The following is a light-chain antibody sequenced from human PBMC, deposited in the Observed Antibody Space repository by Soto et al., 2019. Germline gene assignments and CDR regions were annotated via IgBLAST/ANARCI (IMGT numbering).Light chain of an antibody. J-gene: IGLJ2*01. CDR1: GSDVGVYNY. Sequence: QSALTQPPSASGSPGQSVTISCTGTGSDVGVYNYVSWYQHHPGKAPKLMIYEVSTRPSGVPDRFSGSKSGNTASLTVSGLHAEDEADYYCSSYAGSNVYVVFGGGTKLTVL. CDR3: SSYAGSNVYVV. V-gene: IGLV2-8*01. CDR2: EVS.